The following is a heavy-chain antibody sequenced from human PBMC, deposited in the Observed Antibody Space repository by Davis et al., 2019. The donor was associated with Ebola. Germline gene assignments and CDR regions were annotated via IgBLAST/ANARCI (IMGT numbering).Heavy chain of an antibody. CDR1: GFTFSSYW. CDR2: INQDGSYR. D-gene: IGHD4-17*01. CDR3: TKSTVTGGSVFG. J-gene: IGHJ4*02. Sequence: GESLKISCAASGFTFSSYWMSWVRQAPGKGLEWVANINQDGSYRYYVDSVKGRFTISRDNTKNSLYLQMNSLRAEDTAVYYCTKSTVTGGSVFGWGQGTQVTVSS. V-gene: IGHV3-7*03.